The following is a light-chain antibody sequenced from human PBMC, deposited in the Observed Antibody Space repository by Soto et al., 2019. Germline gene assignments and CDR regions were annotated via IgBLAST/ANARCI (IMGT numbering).Light chain of an antibody. CDR1: KSVSIY. Sequence: EIVLPQSPATLYLSPGERATLSCRASKSVSIYLAWYQQKPGQAPRLLISDASNRATGIPARFSGSGSGTDFTLTISSLEPEDFAVYYCQQRSNWPPDFGGGTKVEI. V-gene: IGKV3-11*01. CDR3: QQRSNWPPD. J-gene: IGKJ4*01. CDR2: DAS.